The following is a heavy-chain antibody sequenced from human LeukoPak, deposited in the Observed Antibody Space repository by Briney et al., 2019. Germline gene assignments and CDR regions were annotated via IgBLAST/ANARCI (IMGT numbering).Heavy chain of an antibody. V-gene: IGHV4-31*03. CDR2: IYSGST. Sequence: SQTPSLTCTVSGGSISSGGYYWSWIRQHPGKGLEWIGYIYSGSTNYNPSLKSRVTISVDTSKNQFSLKVTSVTAADTAVYYCARGASLYYYDSSGYSDYWGQGALVTVSS. D-gene: IGHD3-22*01. J-gene: IGHJ4*02. CDR3: ARGASLYYYDSSGYSDY. CDR1: GGSISSGGYY.